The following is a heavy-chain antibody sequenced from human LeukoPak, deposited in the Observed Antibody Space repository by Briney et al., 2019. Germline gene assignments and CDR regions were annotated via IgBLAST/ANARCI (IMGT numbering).Heavy chain of an antibody. D-gene: IGHD6-19*01. J-gene: IGHJ4*02. CDR3: AKGKASGWYIVDY. V-gene: IGHV3-23*01. CDR2: ITGSGGST. CDR1: GFPFSSYA. Sequence: PGGSLRLSCAASGFPFSSYALSWVRQAPGKGLEWVSAITGSGGSTYYADSVKGRFTISRDNSKNTLYLQMNSLRAEDTAVYYCAKGKASGWYIVDYWGQGTLVTVSS.